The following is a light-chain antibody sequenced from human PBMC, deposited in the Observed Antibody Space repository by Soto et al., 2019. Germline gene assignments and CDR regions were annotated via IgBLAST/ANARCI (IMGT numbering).Light chain of an antibody. J-gene: IGKJ3*01. CDR1: QSVSNS. CDR3: QQYGVSCRA. CDR2: DVS. Sequence: EIVLTQSPATLSLSPGERVTLSCRASQSVSNSLAWYQQKPGQPPRLLIYDVSNRATGIPARFSGSGSGTDFTITISRLENEDFAVYYCQQYGVSCRAFGPGTKVDLK. V-gene: IGKV3-11*01.